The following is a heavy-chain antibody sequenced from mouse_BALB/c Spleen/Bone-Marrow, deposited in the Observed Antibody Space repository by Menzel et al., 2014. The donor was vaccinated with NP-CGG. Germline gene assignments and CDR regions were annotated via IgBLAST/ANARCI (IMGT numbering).Heavy chain of an antibody. V-gene: IGHV5-17*02. J-gene: IGHJ4*01. CDR2: ISNGSSTI. CDR3: ARKGAMITHYYAMDY. CDR1: GFTFSSFG. Sequence: EVQLQQSGGGLVQPGGSRKLSCAASGFTFSSFGMHWVRQVPEKGLEWVAYISNGSSTIYYADTVKGRFTISRDNPKNTLFLQMTSLRSEDTAMYYCARKGAMITHYYAMDYWGQGTSVTVSS. D-gene: IGHD2-4*01.